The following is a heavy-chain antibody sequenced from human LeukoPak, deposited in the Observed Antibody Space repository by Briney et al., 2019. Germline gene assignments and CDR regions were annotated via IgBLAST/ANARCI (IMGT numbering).Heavy chain of an antibody. D-gene: IGHD6-19*01. CDR2: MSPNSGNT. Sequence: GASVKVSCKASGYTFTSYDIHWVRQATGQGLEWMGWMSPNSGNTACAQKFRGRVTMTRNTSISTAYMELSSLRSEDTAVYFCARPYYSSGFFEGDWYFDLWGRGTLLTVSS. CDR3: ARPYYSSGFFEGDWYFDL. V-gene: IGHV1-8*01. CDR1: GYTFTSYD. J-gene: IGHJ2*01.